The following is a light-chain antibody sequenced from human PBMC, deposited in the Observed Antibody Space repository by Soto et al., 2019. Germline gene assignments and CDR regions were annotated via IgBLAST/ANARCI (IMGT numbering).Light chain of an antibody. CDR1: SANIGGNS. CDR2: DDN. V-gene: IGLV1-51*01. Sequence: PGQKVTLSCSGSSANIGGNSVSWYQQLPGTAPKLLIYDDNKRPSGIPDRFSGSKSGTSATLGITGFQTGDEADDYCGSWDSSLSAYVFGTGTKVTVL. CDR3: GSWDSSLSAYV. J-gene: IGLJ1*01.